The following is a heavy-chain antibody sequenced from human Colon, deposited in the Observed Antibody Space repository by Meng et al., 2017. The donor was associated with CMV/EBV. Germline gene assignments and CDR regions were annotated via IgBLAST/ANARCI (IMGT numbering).Heavy chain of an antibody. CDR3: ARVTGGSWNFDY. V-gene: IGHV4-59*01. D-gene: IGHD1-26*01. CDR2: IYYSGST. CDR1: GGSISSYY. J-gene: IGHJ4*02. Sequence: QVALQESGPGLVKPPETLSLTCTVSGGSISSYYWSWIRQPPGKGLEWIGYIYYSGSTNYNPSLKSRVTISVDTSKNQFSLKLSSVTAADTAVYYCARVTGGSWNFDYWGQGTLVTVLL.